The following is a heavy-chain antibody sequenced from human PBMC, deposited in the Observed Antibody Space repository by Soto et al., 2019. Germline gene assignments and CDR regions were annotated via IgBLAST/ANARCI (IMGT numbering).Heavy chain of an antibody. D-gene: IGHD3-10*01. J-gene: IGHJ6*02. CDR3: ARGLGLTMVRGVIHVYYHGMDV. V-gene: IGHV4-34*01. CDR1: GGSFSGYY. CDR2: INHSGST. Sequence: SETLSLTCAVYGGSFSGYYWSWIRQPPGKGLEWIGEINHSGSTNYNPSLKSRVTISVDTSKNQFSLKLSSVTAADTAVYYCARGLGLTMVRGVIHVYYHGMDVWGQGTTVTVSS.